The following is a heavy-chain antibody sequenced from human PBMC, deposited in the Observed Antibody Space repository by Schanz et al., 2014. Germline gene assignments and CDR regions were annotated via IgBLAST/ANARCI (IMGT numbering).Heavy chain of an antibody. V-gene: IGHV4-39*01. CDR2: IYNSGSA. D-gene: IGHD3-10*01. CDR3: VRQLLWFGESGVDT. Sequence: QLQLQESGPGLVKPSETLSLTCTVSGGSIRRSTYYWGWIRQPPGKGLEWVASIYNSGSAYYGPSLKRRVPTSVETSKTQFSLRLNSVTASDTAVYYCVRQLLWFGESGVDTWGQGTLVVVSS. J-gene: IGHJ5*02. CDR1: GGSIRRSTYY.